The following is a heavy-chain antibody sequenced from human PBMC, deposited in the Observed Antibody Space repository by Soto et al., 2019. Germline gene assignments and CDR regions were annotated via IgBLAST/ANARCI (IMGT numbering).Heavy chain of an antibody. CDR2: ISYDGSNK. CDR1: GFTFSSYV. D-gene: IGHD1-26*01. CDR3: AKDVVVGATTGLGDYYYYYGMDV. V-gene: IGHV3-30*18. J-gene: IGHJ6*02. Sequence: GGSLRLSCAASGFTFSSYVMHWVRQSPGKGLEWVAVISYDGSNKYYADSVKGRFTISRDNSKNTLYLQMNSLGAEDTAVYYCAKDVVVGATTGLGDYYYYYGMDVWGQGTTVTVSS.